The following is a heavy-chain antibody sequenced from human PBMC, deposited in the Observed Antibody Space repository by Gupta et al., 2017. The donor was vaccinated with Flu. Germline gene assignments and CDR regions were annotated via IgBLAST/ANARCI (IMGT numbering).Heavy chain of an antibody. J-gene: IGHJ4*02. V-gene: IGHV3-33*01. CDR3: ARDPTPGASGCLDY. CDR1: GFTFSSYG. Sequence: QVQLVESGGGVVQPGRSLRLSCAESGFTFSSYGMHWVRQAPGKGLEWVAVIWYDGSNKYYADSVKGRFTISRDNSKNTLYLQMNSLRAEDTAVYYCARDPTPGASGCLDYWGQGTLVTVSS. CDR2: IWYDGSNK. D-gene: IGHD6-19*01.